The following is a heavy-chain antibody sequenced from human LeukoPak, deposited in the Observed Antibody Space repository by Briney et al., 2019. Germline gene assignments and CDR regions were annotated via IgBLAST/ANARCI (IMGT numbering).Heavy chain of an antibody. V-gene: IGHV4-30-4*01. CDR3: ARDRAAGYSYGFSPNLDAFDI. J-gene: IGHJ3*02. D-gene: IGHD5-18*01. CDR1: GGSISSGNYY. Sequence: SGTLSLTCTVSGGSISSGNYYWSWIRQPPGKGLEWIGYIYYSGSSYYNPSLKSRVTISVDTSKNQFSLKLSSVTAADTAVYYCARDRAAGYSYGFSPNLDAFDIWGQGTMVAVSS. CDR2: IYYSGSS.